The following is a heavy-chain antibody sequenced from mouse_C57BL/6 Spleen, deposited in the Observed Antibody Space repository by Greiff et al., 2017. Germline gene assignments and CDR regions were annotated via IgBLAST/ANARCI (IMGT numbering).Heavy chain of an antibody. CDR1: GFTFSSYG. Sequence: EVKLMESGGDLVKPGGSLKLSCAASGFTFSSYGMSWVRQTPDKRLEWVATISSGGSYTYYPDSVKGRFTISRDNAKNTLYLQMSSLKSEDTAMYYCARVSNYFDYWGQGTTLTVSS. J-gene: IGHJ2*01. D-gene: IGHD1-1*01. CDR3: ARVSNYFDY. CDR2: ISSGGSYT. V-gene: IGHV5-6*01.